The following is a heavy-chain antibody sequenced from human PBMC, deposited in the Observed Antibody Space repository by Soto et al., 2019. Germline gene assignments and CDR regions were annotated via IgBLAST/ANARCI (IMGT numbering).Heavy chain of an antibody. CDR1: GGTFSSYT. Sequence: QVQLVQSGAEVKKPGSSVKVSCKASGGTFSSYTISWVRQAPGQGLEWMGRIIPILGIANYAQKFLGRVTITADKSTSTAYMELSSLRSEDTAVYYCASTDYDSSGYLFDYWGQGTLVTVSS. J-gene: IGHJ4*02. V-gene: IGHV1-69*02. D-gene: IGHD3-22*01. CDR3: ASTDYDSSGYLFDY. CDR2: IIPILGIA.